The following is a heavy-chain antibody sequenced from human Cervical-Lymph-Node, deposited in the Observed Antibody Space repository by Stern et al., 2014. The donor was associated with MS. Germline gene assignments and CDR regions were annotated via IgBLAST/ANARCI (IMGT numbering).Heavy chain of an antibody. CDR1: GLTFITSG. Sequence: QLVQSGPEVKKPGTSVKVSCKASGLTFITSGVQWGQQARGQDLEWIGWIVVVSDNTNYAQKFQERVTITRDMSTSTVYMELSSLRSDDTAMYYCAAGTITVAATGYWGQGTLVTVSS. CDR3: AAGTITVAATGY. CDR2: IVVVSDNT. J-gene: IGHJ4*02. V-gene: IGHV1-58*01. D-gene: IGHD6-19*01.